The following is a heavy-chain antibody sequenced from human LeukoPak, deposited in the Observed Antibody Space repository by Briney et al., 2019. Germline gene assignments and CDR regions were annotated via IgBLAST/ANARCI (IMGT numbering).Heavy chain of an antibody. CDR3: AGMAVAYYYDY. CDR2: ISSNGGST. Sequence: GGSLRLSCAASGFTFSSYSMHWVRQAPGKGLEYVSAISSNGGSTYYANSVRGRFTISRDNSKNTLYLQMGSLRAEDMAVYYCAGMAVAYYYDYWGQGTLVTVSS. D-gene: IGHD5-24*01. CDR1: GFTFSSYS. J-gene: IGHJ4*02. V-gene: IGHV3-64*01.